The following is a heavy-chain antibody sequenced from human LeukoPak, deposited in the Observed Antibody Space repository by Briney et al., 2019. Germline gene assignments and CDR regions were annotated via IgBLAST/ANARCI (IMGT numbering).Heavy chain of an antibody. J-gene: IGHJ3*02. CDR1: GFTFTSSA. CDR2: IVVGSGNT. D-gene: IGHD3-9*01. Sequence: GTSVKVSCKASGFTFTSSAVQWVRQARGQGLEWIGWIVVGSGNTNYAQKFQERVTITRDMSTSTAYMELSSLRSEDTAVYYCAAGGYYDILTGTGAFDIWGQETMVTVSS. V-gene: IGHV1-58*01. CDR3: AAGGYYDILTGTGAFDI.